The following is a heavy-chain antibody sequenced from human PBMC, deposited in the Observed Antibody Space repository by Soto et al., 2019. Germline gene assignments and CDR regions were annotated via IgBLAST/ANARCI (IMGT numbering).Heavy chain of an antibody. CDR1: GFTFSDFG. CDR2: ISADGSDK. Sequence: ESGGGVVQPERSLRLSCATSGFTFSDFGMHWVRQAPGKGLEWVAAISADGSDKSYPGSVQGRFTISRDNTKNALYLQMNSLRTGDTAIYYCAQGTAVARQHFANWGQGTLVTVSS. D-gene: IGHD6-19*01. V-gene: IGHV3-30*18. CDR3: AQGTAVARQHFAN. J-gene: IGHJ4*02.